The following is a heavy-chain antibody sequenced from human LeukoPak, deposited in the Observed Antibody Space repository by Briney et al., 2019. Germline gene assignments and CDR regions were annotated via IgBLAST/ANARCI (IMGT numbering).Heavy chain of an antibody. V-gene: IGHV4-61*02. CDR2: NYTSGST. CDR3: ASGLNIAAAGPDWYFDL. J-gene: IGHJ2*01. D-gene: IGHD6-13*01. Sequence: KPSQTLSLTCTVSGGSISSGSYYWSWIRQPAGKGLEWIGRNYTSGSTNYNPSLKSRVTISVDTSKNQFSLKLSSVTAADTAVYYCASGLNIAAAGPDWYFDLWGRGTLVTVSS. CDR1: GGSISSGSYY.